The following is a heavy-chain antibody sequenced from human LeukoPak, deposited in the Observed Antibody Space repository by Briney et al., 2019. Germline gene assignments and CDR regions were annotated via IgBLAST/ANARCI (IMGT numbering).Heavy chain of an antibody. D-gene: IGHD2-15*01. CDR2: ISAYNGNT. CDR3: ARTIIVDRRLDY. CDR1: GHTFTSYG. Sequence: ASVKVSCKASGHTFTSYGISWVRQAPGQGLEWMGWISAYNGNTNYAQKLQGRVTMTTDTSTSTAYMELRSLRSDDTAVYYCARTIIVDRRLDYWGQGTLVTVSS. V-gene: IGHV1-18*01. J-gene: IGHJ4*02.